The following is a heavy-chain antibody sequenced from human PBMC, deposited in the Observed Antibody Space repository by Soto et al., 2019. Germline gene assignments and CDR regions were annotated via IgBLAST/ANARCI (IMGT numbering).Heavy chain of an antibody. CDR3: ATRHHDSTTDRYFGVFDF. D-gene: IGHD3-16*02. V-gene: IGHV3-7*01. Sequence: GRSLRISCAASGFTFSNFWMSWVRQAPGKGLEWVANIKQDGSEKYHVDSVKGRFTISRDNARNSPHLQMNSLRAEDTAVYYCATRHHDSTTDRYFGVFDFWGQGALATV. CDR2: IKQDGSEK. CDR1: GFTFSNFW. J-gene: IGHJ4*02.